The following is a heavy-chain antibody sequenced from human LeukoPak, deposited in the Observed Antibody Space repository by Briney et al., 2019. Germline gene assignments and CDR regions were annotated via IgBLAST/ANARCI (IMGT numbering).Heavy chain of an antibody. J-gene: IGHJ4*02. CDR3: ARHGTYSIAAAGFDY. D-gene: IGHD6-13*01. CDR2: IYYSGST. Sequence: SETLSLTCTVSGGSISSSSYYWGWIRQPPGKGLEWIGSIYYSGSTYYNPPLKSRVTISVDTSKNQFSLKLSSVTAADTAVYYCARHGTYSIAAAGFDYWGQGTLVTVSS. CDR1: GGSISSSSYY. V-gene: IGHV4-39*01.